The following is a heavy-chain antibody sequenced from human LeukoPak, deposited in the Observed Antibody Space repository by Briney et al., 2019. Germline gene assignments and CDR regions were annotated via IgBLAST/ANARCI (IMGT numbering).Heavy chain of an antibody. V-gene: IGHV3-7*01. CDR3: ATNWNYRFDY. D-gene: IGHD1-7*01. CDR2: IKQDGSVK. J-gene: IGHJ4*02. CDR1: GFTFIDYT. Sequence: PGGSLRLSCEASGFTFIDYTMNWVRQAPGKGLEWVANIKQDGSVKHYVDSVKGRFTISRDNAQNSLYLQMNSLRAGDTAVYYCATNWNYRFDYWGQGTLVTVSS.